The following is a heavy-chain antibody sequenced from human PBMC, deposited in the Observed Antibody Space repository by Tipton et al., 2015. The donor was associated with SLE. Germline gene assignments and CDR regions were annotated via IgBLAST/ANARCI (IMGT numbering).Heavy chain of an antibody. Sequence: TLSLTCSVSGGSINSGNYYWGWIRQSPGKEPEWIGNIYYSGTAYYNPSPKRRVSISVDTSKNQFSLRLNSVTAADTAVYYCARDPVDRGAFDIWGQGTMVTVSS. CDR3: ARDPVDRGAFDI. J-gene: IGHJ3*02. V-gene: IGHV4-39*07. CDR1: GGSINSGNYY. CDR2: IYYSGTA. D-gene: IGHD5-12*01.